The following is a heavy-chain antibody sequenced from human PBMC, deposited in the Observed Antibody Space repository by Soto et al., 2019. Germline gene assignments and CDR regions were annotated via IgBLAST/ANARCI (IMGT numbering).Heavy chain of an antibody. CDR3: ARNRLRQYNCDKNG. D-gene: IGHD3-9*01. Sequence: GESLKISCQGSGYSFANYWIAWVRQMPGKGLEWVGILYPGDSDTRYSPSFRGQVTISADKSISHVYLQWSSLKASDTSMYYWARNRLRQYNCDKNGRGQGTRSAVS. CDR1: GYSFANYW. J-gene: IGHJ6*02. V-gene: IGHV5-51*01. CDR2: LYPGDSDT.